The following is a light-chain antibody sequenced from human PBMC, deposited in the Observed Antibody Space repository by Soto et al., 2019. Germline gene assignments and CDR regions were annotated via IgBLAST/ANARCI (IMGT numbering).Light chain of an antibody. Sequence: SYELTQPPSVSVAPGKPARITCGGNNIGSKSVHWYQQKPGQAPVLVIYYDSDRPSGIPERFSGSNSGNTATLTISRVEAGDEADYYCQVWDSSSDHPFGGGTQLTVL. J-gene: IGLJ2*01. CDR3: QVWDSSSDHP. V-gene: IGLV3-21*04. CDR1: NIGSKS. CDR2: YDS.